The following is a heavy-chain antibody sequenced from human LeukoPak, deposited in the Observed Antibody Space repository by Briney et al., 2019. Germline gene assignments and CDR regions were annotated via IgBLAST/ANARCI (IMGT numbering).Heavy chain of an antibody. J-gene: IGHJ5*02. D-gene: IGHD2-2*01. CDR1: GFTFGDYY. CDR3: AKNRLYCSSTSCHNWFDP. CDR2: ISSSGSSR. Sequence: GGSLRLSCAASGFTFGDYYMSWIRQAPGKGLEWVSYISSSGSSRYYADSVKGRFTISRDNSKNTLFLQMNSLRAEDTAVYYCAKNRLYCSSTSCHNWFDPWGQGTLVTVSS. V-gene: IGHV3-11*01.